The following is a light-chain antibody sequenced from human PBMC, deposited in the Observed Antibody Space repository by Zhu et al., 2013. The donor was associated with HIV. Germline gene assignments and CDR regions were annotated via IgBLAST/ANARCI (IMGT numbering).Light chain of an antibody. CDR3: QQYSSYSVT. Sequence: DIQLTQSPSFLSASVGDRVTITCRASQTVSTWLAWYQQKPGKAPKLLVSKASNLESGVPSRFSASGSETEFTLTISSLQPDDFATYYCQQYSSYSVTFGGGTKVEIK. CDR1: QTVSTW. V-gene: IGKV1-5*03. CDR2: KAS. J-gene: IGKJ4*01.